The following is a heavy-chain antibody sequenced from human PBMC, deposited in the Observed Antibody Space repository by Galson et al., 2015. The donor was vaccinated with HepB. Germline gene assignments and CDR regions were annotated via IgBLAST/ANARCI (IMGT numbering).Heavy chain of an antibody. D-gene: IGHD3-22*01. V-gene: IGHV3-7*03. CDR2: IKEDGSEK. CDR3: AKPRKSYYDSSGYPFDY. Sequence: SLRLSCAGSGFTFSSYWMGWVRQAPGKGLECVANIKEDGSEKQYVDSVRGRFTISRDNSKNTLYLQLNSLRAEDAAVYYCAKPRKSYYDSSGYPFDYWGQGTLVTVSS. CDR1: GFTFSSYW. J-gene: IGHJ4*02.